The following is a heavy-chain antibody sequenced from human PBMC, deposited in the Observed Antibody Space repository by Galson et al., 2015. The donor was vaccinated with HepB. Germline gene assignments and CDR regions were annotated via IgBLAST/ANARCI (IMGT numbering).Heavy chain of an antibody. V-gene: IGHV1-69*13. CDR3: ASCSSTSCHNPRGLRYDAFDI. CDR2: IIPIFGTA. D-gene: IGHD2-2*01. CDR1: GGTFSSYA. J-gene: IGHJ3*02. Sequence: SVKVSCKASGGTFSSYAISWVRQAPGQGLEWMGGIIPIFGTANYAQKFQGRVTITADESTSTAYMELSSLRSEDTAVYYCASCSSTSCHNPRGLRYDAFDIWGQGTMVTVSS.